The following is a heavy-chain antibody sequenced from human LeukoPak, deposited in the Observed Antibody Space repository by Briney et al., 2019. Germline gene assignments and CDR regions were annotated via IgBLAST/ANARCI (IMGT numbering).Heavy chain of an antibody. CDR3: ARSGGTDY. D-gene: IGHD1-26*01. J-gene: IGHJ4*02. Sequence: GGSLRLSCAASGFTFSSYSMNWVRQAPGKGLEWVSSISNSSSYIYYADSVKGRFTISRDNAKNSLYLQMNSLRAEDTAVYYCARSGGTDYWGQGTLVTVSS. V-gene: IGHV3-21*01. CDR1: GFTFSSYS. CDR2: ISNSSSYI.